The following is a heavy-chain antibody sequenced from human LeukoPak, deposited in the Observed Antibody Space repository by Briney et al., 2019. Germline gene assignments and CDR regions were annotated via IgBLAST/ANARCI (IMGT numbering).Heavy chain of an antibody. Sequence: GGSLRLSCAASRFTFTNYSMNWVGQAPGKGLEWVSSISSLSNYIYYADSVKGRFTISRDNAKNSLYLQMNSLRAEDTALYYCARGGENSGFDYWGQGTLVIVSS. D-gene: IGHD6-19*01. CDR1: RFTFTNYS. J-gene: IGHJ4*02. V-gene: IGHV3-21*01. CDR3: ARGGENSGFDY. CDR2: ISSLSNYI.